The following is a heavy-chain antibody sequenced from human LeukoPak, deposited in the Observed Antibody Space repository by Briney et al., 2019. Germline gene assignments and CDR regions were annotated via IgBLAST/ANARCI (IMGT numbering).Heavy chain of an antibody. CDR3: ARGPSSAWYGVDY. CDR1: GFTFSSHW. D-gene: IGHD6-19*01. Sequence: GSLRLSCAASGFTFSSHWMHWVRQTPGKGLVWVSRIDSDGSTTNYADSVKGRFTISRDNAKNTLYLQMNSLRDEDTAVYYCARGPSSAWYGVDYWGQGTLVTVSS. J-gene: IGHJ4*02. V-gene: IGHV3-74*01. CDR2: IDSDGSTT.